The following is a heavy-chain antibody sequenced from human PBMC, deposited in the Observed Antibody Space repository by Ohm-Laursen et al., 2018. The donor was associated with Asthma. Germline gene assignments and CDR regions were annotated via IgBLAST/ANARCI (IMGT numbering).Heavy chain of an antibody. CDR3: ARIRNDYGDYEFDY. V-gene: IGHV4-59*01. J-gene: IGHJ4*02. Sequence: SETLSLTCTVSGGSISSYYWTWIRQPPGKGLEWIGYIYYSGSTNYSPSLKSRVTISGDTSKNQFSLKLSSVTAADTAVYYCARIRNDYGDYEFDYWGQGTLVTVSS. CDR2: IYYSGST. D-gene: IGHD4-17*01. CDR1: GGSISSYY.